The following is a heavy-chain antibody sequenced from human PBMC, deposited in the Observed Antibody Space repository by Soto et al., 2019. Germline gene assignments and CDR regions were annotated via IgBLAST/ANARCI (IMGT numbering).Heavy chain of an antibody. Sequence: GASVKVSCKASGYTFTGYYMHWVRQAPGQGLEWMGWINPNSGGTNYAQKFQGWVTMTRDTSISTAYMELSRLRSDDTAVYYCASHLYSSSSSPYYYYGMDVWGQGTTVTVSS. CDR3: ASHLYSSSSSPYYYYGMDV. D-gene: IGHD6-6*01. CDR2: INPNSGGT. J-gene: IGHJ6*02. V-gene: IGHV1-2*04. CDR1: GYTFTGYY.